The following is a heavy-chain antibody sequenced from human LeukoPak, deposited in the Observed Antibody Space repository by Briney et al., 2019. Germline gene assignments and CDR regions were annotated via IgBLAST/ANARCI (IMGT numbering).Heavy chain of an antibody. CDR2: ISAYNGNT. V-gene: IGHV1-18*01. D-gene: IGHD4-11*01. CDR3: ARVTKPAWDDY. Sequence: VASVKVSCKASGYTFTSYGISWVRQAPGQGLEWMGWISAYNGNTNYAQKLQGRVTMTTDTSTSPAYMELRSLRSDDTAVYYCARVTKPAWDDYWGQGTLVTVSS. J-gene: IGHJ4*02. CDR1: GYTFTSYG.